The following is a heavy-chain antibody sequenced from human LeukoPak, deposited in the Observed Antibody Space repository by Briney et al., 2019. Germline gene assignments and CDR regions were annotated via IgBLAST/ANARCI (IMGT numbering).Heavy chain of an antibody. CDR3: ASLDTALGY. J-gene: IGHJ4*02. Sequence: SETLSLTWTVSGGSISSSRYYSGWIRQPPGKGLEWIGSIYYSGSTYYNPSLKSRVTISVDTSKNQFSLKLSSVTAADTAVYYCASLDTALGYWGQGTLVTVSS. V-gene: IGHV4-39*01. CDR1: GGSISSSRYY. D-gene: IGHD5-18*01. CDR2: IYYSGST.